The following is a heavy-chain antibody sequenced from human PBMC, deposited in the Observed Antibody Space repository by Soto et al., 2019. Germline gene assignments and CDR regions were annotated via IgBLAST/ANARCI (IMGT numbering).Heavy chain of an antibody. CDR1: GFTFTSSA. CDR2: IVVGSGNT. Sequence: QMQLVQSGPEVKKPGTSVKVSCKASGFTFTSSAVQWVRQARGRRLEWIGWIVVGSGNTNYAQKFQERVTITRDMSTSTAYMELSSLRSEDTAVYYCAADKWELRTFDYWGQGPLVTVSS. J-gene: IGHJ4*02. CDR3: AADKWELRTFDY. V-gene: IGHV1-58*01. D-gene: IGHD1-26*01.